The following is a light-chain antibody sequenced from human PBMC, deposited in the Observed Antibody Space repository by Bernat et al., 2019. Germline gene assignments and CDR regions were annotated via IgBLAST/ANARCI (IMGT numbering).Light chain of an antibody. Sequence: IVMTQSPATLSLSPGERATLSCRASQRFLYNLAWYQQKPGRAPRLLIFDTSTRATGVPARFSGSRSGAEFTLTISSLQSEDFAVYYCHQYNSWPQTFGQGTKVEI. V-gene: IGKV3-15*01. CDR2: DTS. CDR1: QRFLYN. J-gene: IGKJ1*01. CDR3: HQYNSWPQT.